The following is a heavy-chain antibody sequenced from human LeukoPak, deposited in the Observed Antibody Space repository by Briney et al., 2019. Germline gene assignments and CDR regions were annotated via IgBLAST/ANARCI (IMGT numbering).Heavy chain of an antibody. CDR3: AREVSEGFDF. V-gene: IGHV3-21*01. CDR1: GFTFSGYS. J-gene: IGHJ4*02. Sequence: GGSLRLSCTASGFTFSGYSMNWIRQAPGKGLEWVSSFGTRSTSIYHAGSVKGRFAISRDNAKNSLYLQMNSLRAEDTALYYCAREVSEGFDFWGQGTLVTVSS. D-gene: IGHD3-22*01. CDR2: FGTRSTSI.